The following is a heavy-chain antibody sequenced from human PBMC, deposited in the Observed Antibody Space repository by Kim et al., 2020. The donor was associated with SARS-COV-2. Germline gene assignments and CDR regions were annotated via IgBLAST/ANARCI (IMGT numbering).Heavy chain of an antibody. Sequence: GGSLRLSCAASGFTSSIYWMSWVRQAPGKGLEWVANIKQDGSEKYYVDSVRGRFSISGDNAKNSLYLQMNSLRAEDTAVYYCARPREPLVRISIFDYWGQGTLVTVSS. D-gene: IGHD6-6*01. CDR2: IKQDGSEK. CDR1: GFTSSIYW. V-gene: IGHV3-7*03. CDR3: ARPREPLVRISIFDY. J-gene: IGHJ4*02.